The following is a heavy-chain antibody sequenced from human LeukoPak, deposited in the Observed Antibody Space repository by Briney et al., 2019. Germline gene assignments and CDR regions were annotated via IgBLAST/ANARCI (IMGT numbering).Heavy chain of an antibody. D-gene: IGHD3-10*01. J-gene: IGHJ5*02. CDR1: GYTLTELS. CDR3: ASTRIPMLRGPFDP. V-gene: IGHV1-24*01. CDR2: FDPEEGEA. Sequence: ASVKDSCRVSGYTLTELSMHCVRQAPGKGREWMGGFDPEEGEAIYAQTFQGRVTMTEDTSTDTAYMELSSLRSGDTAVYYCASTRIPMLRGPFDPWGQGTLVTVSS.